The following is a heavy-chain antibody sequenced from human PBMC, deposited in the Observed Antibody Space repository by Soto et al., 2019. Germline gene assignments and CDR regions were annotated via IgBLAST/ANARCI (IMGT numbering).Heavy chain of an antibody. CDR1: GFTFSSYG. Sequence: GGSLRLSCSASGFTFSSYGMHWVRQAPGKGLEWVAVISYDGSNKYYADSVKGRFTISRDNSKNTVYLQMDSLGAEDTAVYYCAKVGVRGVSSHFSMDAWGQGTTGTVSS. CDR2: ISYDGSNK. D-gene: IGHD3-10*01. CDR3: AKVGVRGVSSHFSMDA. J-gene: IGHJ6*02. V-gene: IGHV3-30*18.